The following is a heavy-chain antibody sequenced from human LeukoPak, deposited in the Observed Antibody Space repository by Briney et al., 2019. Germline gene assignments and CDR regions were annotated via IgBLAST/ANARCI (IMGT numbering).Heavy chain of an antibody. CDR3: ARDRVVGTSGFDFDI. Sequence: SQTLSLTCTVSGRSLSSGGYYWSWLRQHPGKGREWFGYIYYSGSTYHNPSLKSRVTISVDTSKNQFSLKMSSVTDADTAVYYCARDRVVGTSGFDFDIWGQGTMVTVSS. CDR2: IYYSGST. CDR1: GRSLSSGGYY. D-gene: IGHD1-26*01. V-gene: IGHV4-31*03. J-gene: IGHJ3*02.